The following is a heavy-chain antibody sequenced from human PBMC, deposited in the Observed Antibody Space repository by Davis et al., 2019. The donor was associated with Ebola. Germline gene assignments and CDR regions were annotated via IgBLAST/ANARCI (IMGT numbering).Heavy chain of an antibody. CDR2: INHSGST. CDR1: GGSFSGYY. V-gene: IGHV4-34*01. J-gene: IGHJ4*02. CDR3: ARLKLYGDFDY. Sequence: SETLSLTCAVYGGSFSGYYWSWIRQPPGKGLEWIGEINHSGSTNYNPSLKSRVTISVDTSKNQFSLKLSSVIAADTAVYYCARLKLYGDFDYWGQGTLVTVSS. D-gene: IGHD4-17*01.